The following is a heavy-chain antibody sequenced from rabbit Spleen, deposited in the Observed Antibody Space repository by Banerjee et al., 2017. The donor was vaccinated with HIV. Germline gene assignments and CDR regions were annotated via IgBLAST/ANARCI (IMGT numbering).Heavy chain of an antibody. J-gene: IGHJ4*01. Sequence: VESGGGLVKPGASLTLICKASGFSFTSSYDMSWVRQAPGKGLEWIGCIYTANGKTHYASWAKGRFSISKTSSPTVTLQMTILTAADTASYFCARDDGTGDYLDGNFKLWGPGTLVTVS. CDR2: IYTANGKT. V-gene: IGHV1S40*01. CDR1: GFSFTSSYD. D-gene: IGHD2-1*01. CDR3: ARDDGTGDYLDGNFKL.